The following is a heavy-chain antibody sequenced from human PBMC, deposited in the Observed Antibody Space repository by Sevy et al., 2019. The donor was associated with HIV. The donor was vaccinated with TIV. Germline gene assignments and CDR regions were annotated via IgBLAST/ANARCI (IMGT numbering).Heavy chain of an antibody. CDR1: GGTFSSYA. J-gene: IGHJ5*02. Sequence: ASVKVSCKASGGTFSSYAISWVRQAPGQGLEWMGGIIPIFGTANYAQKFQGRVTITADKSTSTAYMELSSLRSEDTAVYYCARNSGGKGYEVSSWFDPWGQGTLVTVSS. CDR3: ARNSGGKGYEVSSWFDP. D-gene: IGHD5-12*01. CDR2: IIPIFGTA. V-gene: IGHV1-69*06.